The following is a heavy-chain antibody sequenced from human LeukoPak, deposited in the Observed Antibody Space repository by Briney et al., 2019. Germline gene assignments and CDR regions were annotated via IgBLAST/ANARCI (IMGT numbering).Heavy chain of an antibody. J-gene: IGHJ6*03. Sequence: SETLSLTCTVSGGSISGYYWSWIRQPAGKGLEWIGRSYTSGSTNYNPSLKSRVTISVDKSKNQFSLKLSSVTAADTAVYYCARIGYYYDSSGYTGRYYYYYYMDVWGKGTTVTVSS. V-gene: IGHV4-4*07. CDR2: SYTSGST. CDR1: GGSISGYY. D-gene: IGHD3-22*01. CDR3: ARIGYYYDSSGYTGRYYYYYYMDV.